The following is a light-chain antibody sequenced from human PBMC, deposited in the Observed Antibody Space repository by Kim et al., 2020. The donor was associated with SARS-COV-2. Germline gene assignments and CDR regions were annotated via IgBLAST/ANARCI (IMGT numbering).Light chain of an antibody. J-gene: IGKJ2*01. Sequence: IVMTQSPPTLSVSPGERATLSCRASQNINNYLAWYQQKPGQAPRLLIYSSSTRATGVPDRFSVSGSGTEFTLTINSLQSEDFAVYYCHQYNDWPPGPFGQGTKLEI. V-gene: IGKV3-15*01. CDR1: QNINNY. CDR2: SSS. CDR3: HQYNDWPPGP.